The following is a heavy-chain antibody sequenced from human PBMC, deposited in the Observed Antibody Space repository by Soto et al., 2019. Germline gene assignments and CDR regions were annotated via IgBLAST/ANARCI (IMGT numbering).Heavy chain of an antibody. Sequence: QVQLVESGGGVVQPGRSLRLSCAASGFTFSSYGMHWVRQAPGKGLEWVAVISYDGSNKYYADSVKGRFTISRDNSKNTLYLQMNSLRAEDTAVYYCAEETYSGPLDHWGQGTLVTVSS. CDR3: AEETYSGPLDH. CDR2: ISYDGSNK. D-gene: IGHD2-15*01. J-gene: IGHJ4*02. CDR1: GFTFSSYG. V-gene: IGHV3-30*18.